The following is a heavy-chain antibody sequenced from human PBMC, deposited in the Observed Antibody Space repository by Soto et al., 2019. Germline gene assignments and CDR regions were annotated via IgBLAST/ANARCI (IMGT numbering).Heavy chain of an antibody. CDR1: GGTFSSYT. CDR2: IIPILGIA. D-gene: IGHD2-15*01. Sequence: GASVKVSCKASGGTFSSYTISWVRQAPGQGLEWMGRIIPILGIANYAQKFQGRVAITADKSTSTAYMELSSLRSEDTAVYYCANGYCSGGSCSRRNWFDPWGQGTLVTVSS. V-gene: IGHV1-69*02. J-gene: IGHJ5*02. CDR3: ANGYCSGGSCSRRNWFDP.